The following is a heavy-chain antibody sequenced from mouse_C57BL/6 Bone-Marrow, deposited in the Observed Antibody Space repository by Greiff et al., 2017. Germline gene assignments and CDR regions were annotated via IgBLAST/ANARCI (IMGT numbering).Heavy chain of an antibody. D-gene: IGHD2-5*01. CDR1: GFTFSSYA. CDR2: ISDGGSYT. CDR3: ARVGYYSNYFDY. Sequence: EVQLQQSGGGLVKPGGSLKLSCAASGFTFSSYAMSWVRQTPEKRLEWVATISDGGSYTYYPDNVKGRFTISRDNAKNNLYLQMSHLKSEDTAMYYCARVGYYSNYFDYWGQGTTLTVSS. V-gene: IGHV5-4*01. J-gene: IGHJ2*01.